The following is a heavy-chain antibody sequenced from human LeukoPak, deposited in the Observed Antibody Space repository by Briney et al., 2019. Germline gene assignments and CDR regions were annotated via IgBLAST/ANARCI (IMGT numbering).Heavy chain of an antibody. D-gene: IGHD6-13*01. CDR2: ISGSGGST. J-gene: IGHJ4*02. Sequence: GGSLRLSCAASGFTFSSYAMSWVRQAPGKVLEWVSAISGSGGSTYYADSVKGLFTISRDNSKNTLYLQMNSLRAEDTAVYYCAKARVAAAGNPYFDYWGQGTLVPVSS. V-gene: IGHV3-23*01. CDR1: GFTFSSYA. CDR3: AKARVAAAGNPYFDY.